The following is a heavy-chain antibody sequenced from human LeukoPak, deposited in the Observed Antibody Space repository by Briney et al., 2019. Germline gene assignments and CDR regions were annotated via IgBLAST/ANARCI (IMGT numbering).Heavy chain of an antibody. Sequence: SVKVSCKASGGTFISYAISWVRQAPGQGLEWMGGIIPIFGTANYAQKFQGRVTITADESTSTAYMELSSLRSEDTAVYYCARDSYDILTGYFSPHWFDPWGQGTLVTVSS. CDR3: ARDSYDILTGYFSPHWFDP. CDR1: GGTFISYA. CDR2: IIPIFGTA. V-gene: IGHV1-69*13. J-gene: IGHJ5*02. D-gene: IGHD3-9*01.